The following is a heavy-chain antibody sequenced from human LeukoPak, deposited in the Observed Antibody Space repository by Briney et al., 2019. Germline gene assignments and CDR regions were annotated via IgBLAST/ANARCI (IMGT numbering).Heavy chain of an antibody. D-gene: IGHD2-2*01. J-gene: IGHJ4*02. CDR3: AIDIVVVPASKTGADY. Sequence: PGGSLRLSCAASGFNFSNYAMTWVPQAPGKGLEWVAVISYDGSNKYYADSVKGRFTISRDNSKNTLYLQMNSLRAEDTAVYYCAIDIVVVPASKTGADYWGQGTLVTVSS. CDR2: ISYDGSNK. CDR1: GFNFSNYA. V-gene: IGHV3-30-3*01.